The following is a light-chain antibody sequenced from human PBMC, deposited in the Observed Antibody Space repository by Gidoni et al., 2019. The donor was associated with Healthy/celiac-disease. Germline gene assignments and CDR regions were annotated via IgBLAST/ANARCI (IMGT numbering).Light chain of an antibody. Sequence: QSALTPPPSASGSPRQSVTISCTGTSSDVGGYNYVSWYQPPPGKAPKLMIYEVSKRPSGVPDRFSGSKSGNTASLTVSGLQAEDEADYYCSSYAGSNNLGVFGTGTKVTVL. CDR2: EVS. CDR1: SSDVGGYNY. J-gene: IGLJ1*01. CDR3: SSYAGSNNLGV. V-gene: IGLV2-8*01.